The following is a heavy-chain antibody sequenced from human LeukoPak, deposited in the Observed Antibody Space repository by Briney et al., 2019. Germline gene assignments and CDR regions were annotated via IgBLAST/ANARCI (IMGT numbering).Heavy chain of an antibody. Sequence: GGSLRLSCAASGFTLSSYAMSWVRQAPGKGLEWVSAIRSSGGDTYYAGSVKGRFTISRDNSKNTLYLQMNRLRAEDTAVYYCAKDAVGGTAYYFDNWGQGILVTVSS. CDR1: GFTLSSYA. CDR2: IRSSGGDT. CDR3: AKDAVGGTAYYFDN. J-gene: IGHJ4*02. D-gene: IGHD1-26*01. V-gene: IGHV3-23*01.